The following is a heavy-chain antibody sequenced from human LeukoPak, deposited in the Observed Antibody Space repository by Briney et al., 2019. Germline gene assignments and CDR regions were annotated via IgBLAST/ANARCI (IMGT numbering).Heavy chain of an antibody. CDR1: GGSLSSYY. CDR3: ARSYYYDSSGYYFDY. Sequence: SETLSLTCTVSGGSLSSYYWSWIRQPAGKGLEWSGRIYISGSGSTNYNPSLKSRVTISVDTSKNQFSLKLSSVTAADTAVYYCARSYYYDSSGYYFDYWGQGTLVTVSS. V-gene: IGHV4-4*07. D-gene: IGHD3-22*01. CDR2: IYISGSGST. J-gene: IGHJ4*02.